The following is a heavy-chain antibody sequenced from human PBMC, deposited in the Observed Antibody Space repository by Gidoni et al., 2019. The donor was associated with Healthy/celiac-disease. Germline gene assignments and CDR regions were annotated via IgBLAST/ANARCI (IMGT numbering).Heavy chain of an antibody. CDR1: GGTFSSYA. V-gene: IGHV1-69*01. Sequence: QVQLVQSGAEVKKPGSSAKVSCQASGGTFSSYAISWVRQAPGQGLEWMGGNIPIFGTANYAQKFQGRVTITADESTSTAYMELSSLRSEDTAVYYCARGVATDYYYYYYMDVWGKGTTVTVSS. D-gene: IGHD5-12*01. CDR2: NIPIFGTA. CDR3: ARGVATDYYYYYYMDV. J-gene: IGHJ6*03.